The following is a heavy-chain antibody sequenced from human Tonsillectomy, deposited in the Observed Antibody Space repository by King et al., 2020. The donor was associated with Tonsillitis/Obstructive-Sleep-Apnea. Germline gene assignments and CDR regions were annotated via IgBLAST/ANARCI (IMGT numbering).Heavy chain of an antibody. V-gene: IGHV4-59*01. Sequence: VPLQESGPGLVKPSETLSLTCTVSGGSISSYYWSWIRQPPGKGLEWIGYIYYSGSTNYNPSLKSRVTISVDTSKNQFSLKLSSVTAADTAVYYCARALYSYGPIIDYWGQGTLVTVSS. D-gene: IGHD5-18*01. J-gene: IGHJ4*02. CDR3: ARALYSYGPIIDY. CDR2: IYYSGST. CDR1: GGSISSYY.